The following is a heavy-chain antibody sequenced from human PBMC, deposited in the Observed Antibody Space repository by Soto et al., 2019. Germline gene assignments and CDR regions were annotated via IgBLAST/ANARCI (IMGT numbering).Heavy chain of an antibody. CDR3: AKKGYDSSGYHLNFDY. Sequence: GGSLRLSCAASGFTFSSYAMSWVRQAPGKGLEWVSAISGSGGSTYYADSVKGRFTISRDNSKNTLYLQMNSLRAEDTAVYYCAKKGYDSSGYHLNFDYWGQGTLVTVSS. CDR2: ISGSGGST. CDR1: GFTFSSYA. D-gene: IGHD3-22*01. J-gene: IGHJ4*02. V-gene: IGHV3-23*01.